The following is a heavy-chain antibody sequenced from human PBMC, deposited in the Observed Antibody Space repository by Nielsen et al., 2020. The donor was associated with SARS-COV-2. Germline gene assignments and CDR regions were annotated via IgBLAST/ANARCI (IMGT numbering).Heavy chain of an antibody. CDR3: ARQLFDGFNLEYYFDF. J-gene: IGHJ4*02. V-gene: IGHV5-51*01. CDR2: IYPGDSDT. D-gene: IGHD5-24*01. CDR1: GYSFTSYW. Sequence: GESLKISCKGSGYSFTSYWIGWVRQMPGKGLEWMGIIYPGDSDTRYSPSFQGQVTISADKSISTAYLQWSSLKASDTAMYYCARQLFDGFNLEYYFDFWGQGTLVTVSS.